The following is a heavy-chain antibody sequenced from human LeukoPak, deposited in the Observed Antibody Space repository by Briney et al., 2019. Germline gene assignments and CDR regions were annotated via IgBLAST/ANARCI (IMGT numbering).Heavy chain of an antibody. V-gene: IGHV3-23*01. CDR3: AYDLRGRRLYSSSWYPYYFDY. Sequence: GGSLRLSCAASGFTFSSYAMSWVRQAPGKGLEWVSAISGSGGSTYYADSVKGRFTISRDSSKNTLYLQMISLSAEDTAVYDCAYDLRGRRLYSSSWYPYYFDYWGQGTLVTVSS. J-gene: IGHJ4*02. CDR2: ISGSGGST. D-gene: IGHD6-13*01. CDR1: GFTFSSYA.